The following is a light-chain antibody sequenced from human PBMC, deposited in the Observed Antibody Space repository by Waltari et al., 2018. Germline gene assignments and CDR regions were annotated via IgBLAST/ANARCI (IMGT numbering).Light chain of an antibody. Sequence: DIQITQSPSSLSASVGDSVTLPCRASQSVRNFLNWYQQEPGQAPKLLIYATSSLQTGVPSRFSGSGSGTDFTLSISSLQPEDFAIYFCQQGYMTPRTFGQGTKVEIK. V-gene: IGKV1-39*01. J-gene: IGKJ1*01. CDR3: QQGYMTPRT. CDR2: ATS. CDR1: QSVRNF.